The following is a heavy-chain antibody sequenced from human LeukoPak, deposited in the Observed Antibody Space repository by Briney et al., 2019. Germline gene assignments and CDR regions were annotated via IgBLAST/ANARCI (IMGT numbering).Heavy chain of an antibody. D-gene: IGHD6-13*01. CDR3: VRISSTWYGDY. J-gene: IGHJ4*02. V-gene: IGHV5-51*01. Sequence: GESLKISFKGSGXTFASYFIGWVRQMPGKGLEWMGIIYPGDSDTRYSPSFQGQVTISADKSISTAYLQWSSLKASDTAMYYCVRISSTWYGDYWGQGTLVTVSS. CDR2: IYPGDSDT. CDR1: GXTFASYF.